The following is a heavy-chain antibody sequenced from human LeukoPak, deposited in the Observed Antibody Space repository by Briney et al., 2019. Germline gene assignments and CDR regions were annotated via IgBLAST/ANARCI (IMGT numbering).Heavy chain of an antibody. CDR1: GFIVSSCY. J-gene: IGHJ4*02. D-gene: IGHD3-3*01. V-gene: IGHV3-7*03. CDR3: ARDQYDTWSRRGNFDS. Sequence: PGGSLRLSCAASGFIVSSCYMYWVRQAPGKGLEWVANIKLDGSEKNYVDSVKGRFTISRDNTKNSLYLQMNSLRVEDTAVFYCARDQYDTWSRRGNFDSWGQGTLVIVSS. CDR2: IKLDGSEK.